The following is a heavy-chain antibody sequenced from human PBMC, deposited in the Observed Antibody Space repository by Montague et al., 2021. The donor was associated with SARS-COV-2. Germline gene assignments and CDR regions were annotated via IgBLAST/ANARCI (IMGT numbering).Heavy chain of an antibody. J-gene: IGHJ4*02. V-gene: IGHV6-1*01. D-gene: IGHD4-17*01. CDR3: VRDTGSAQAGFDA. CDR1: GDSVWSNTAA. CDR2: TNYRSKWTS. Sequence: CAISGDSVWSNTAAWNWIRQSPSGGLEWLGRTNYRSKWTSDYVTSVEGRISIDPDTSKNQFFLHLRSVTPEDTGVYYCVRDTGSAQAGFDAWGQGTLVPVSS.